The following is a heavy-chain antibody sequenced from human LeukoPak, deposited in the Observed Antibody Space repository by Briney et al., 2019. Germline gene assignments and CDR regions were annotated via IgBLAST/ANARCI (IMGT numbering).Heavy chain of an antibody. CDR2: IKQDGSEK. V-gene: IGHV3-7*01. CDR1: GFTFSSYA. Sequence: GGSLRLSCAASGFTFSSYAMSWVRQAPGKGLEWVANIKQDGSEKYYVDSVKGRFTISRDNAKNSLYLQMNSLRAEDTAVYYCIYGDYMDVWGKGTTVTISS. CDR3: IYGDYMDV. D-gene: IGHD4-17*01. J-gene: IGHJ6*03.